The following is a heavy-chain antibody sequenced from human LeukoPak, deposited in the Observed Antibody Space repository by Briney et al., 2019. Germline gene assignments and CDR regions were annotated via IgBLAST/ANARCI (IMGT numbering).Heavy chain of an antibody. D-gene: IGHD4-11*01. J-gene: IGHJ4*02. V-gene: IGHV3-33*06. CDR2: IWSDGTEK. CDR3: AKDAQRGSDYSNSLEY. Sequence: PTGGSLRLSCAGSGFTYSHFGMHWVRQAPGKGLEWVAVIWSDGTEKYYGDAVKGRFTISRDNSRNTVYLQMNNLRDDDTAVYYCAKDAQRGSDYSNSLEYWGQGTLVIVSS. CDR1: GFTYSHFG.